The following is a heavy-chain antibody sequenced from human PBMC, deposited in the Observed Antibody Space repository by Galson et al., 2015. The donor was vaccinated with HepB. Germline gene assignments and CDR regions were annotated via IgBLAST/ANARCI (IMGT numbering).Heavy chain of an antibody. Sequence: SVKVSCKASGYTLTSYAMHWVRQAPGQRLEWMGWINAGNGSTKYSQKFQGRVTITRDTSASTAYMELSSLRSEDTAVYYCARVGSRELLDSAAGTTLYYYYYGMDVWGQGTTVTVSS. D-gene: IGHD3-10*01. J-gene: IGHJ6*02. CDR1: GYTLTSYA. V-gene: IGHV1-3*01. CDR2: INAGNGST. CDR3: ARVGSRELLDSAAGTTLYYYYYGMDV.